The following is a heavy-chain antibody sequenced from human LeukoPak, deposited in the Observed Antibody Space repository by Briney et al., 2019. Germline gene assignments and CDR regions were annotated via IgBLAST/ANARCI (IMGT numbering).Heavy chain of an antibody. D-gene: IGHD5-18*01. J-gene: IGHJ4*02. V-gene: IGHV4-4*02. Sequence: PSETLSLTCAVSGDFNTKSVWWIWDRQTPGKGLEGIGDIYHSGSTNSNPSLKSRVTLSLDKSKNQFSLKLSSVTAADTAVYYCARGGSHLWQPFDSWGQGTLVTVSS. CDR1: GDFNTKSVW. CDR2: IYHSGST. CDR3: ARGGSHLWQPFDS.